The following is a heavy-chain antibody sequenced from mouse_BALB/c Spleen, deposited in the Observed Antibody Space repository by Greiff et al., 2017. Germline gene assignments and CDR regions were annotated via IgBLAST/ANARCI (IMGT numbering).Heavy chain of an antibody. V-gene: IGHV5-12-1*01. CDR2: ISSGGGST. CDR3: ARQGRIGYFAMDY. D-gene: IGHD1-2*01. Sequence: EVKLMESGGGLVKPGGSLKLSCAASGFAFSSYDMSWVRQTPEKRLEWVAYISSGGGSTYYPDTVKGRFTISRDNAKNTLYLQMSSLKSEDTAMYYCARQGRIGYFAMDYWGQGTSVTVSS. J-gene: IGHJ4*01. CDR1: GFAFSSYD.